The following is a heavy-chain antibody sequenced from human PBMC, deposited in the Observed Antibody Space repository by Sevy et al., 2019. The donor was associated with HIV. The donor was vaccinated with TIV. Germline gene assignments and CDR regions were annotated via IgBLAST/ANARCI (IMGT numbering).Heavy chain of an antibody. J-gene: IGHJ4*02. V-gene: IGHV3-21*01. D-gene: IGHD3-22*01. CDR3: ARDPPSGYYSEFDY. CDR1: GFTFSSYS. Sequence: GGSLRLSCAASGFTFSSYSMNWVRQAPGKGLEWVSSISSSSSYIYYADSVKGRFIISRDNAKNSLYLQMNSLRAEDTAVYYCARDPPSGYYSEFDYWGQGTLVTVSS. CDR2: ISSSSSYI.